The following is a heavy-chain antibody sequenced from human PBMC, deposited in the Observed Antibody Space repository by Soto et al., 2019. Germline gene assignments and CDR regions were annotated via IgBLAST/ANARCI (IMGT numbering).Heavy chain of an antibody. V-gene: IGHV3-11*01. CDR1: GFTCSDYY. J-gene: IGHJ4*02. D-gene: IGHD2-2*01. CDR3: ARGCDRGVVSAVSPFGY. Sequence: QVQLVESGGGLGQPGGSLRLSCAAYGFTCSDYYISWIRQAPGKGLAWVSYISSSVSTVYYADSVKGRFTISRDNATNSLSLQMTSLRAEGTAVYDCARGCDRGVVSAVSPFGYRGQGSLGTVSS. CDR2: ISSSVSTV.